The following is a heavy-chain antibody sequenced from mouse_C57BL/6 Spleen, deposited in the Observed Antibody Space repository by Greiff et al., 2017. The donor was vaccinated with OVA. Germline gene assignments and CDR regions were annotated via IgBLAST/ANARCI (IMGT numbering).Heavy chain of an antibody. D-gene: IGHD1-1*02. CDR1: GYTFTSYW. V-gene: IGHV1-64*01. CDR3: AREGLLRCFDY. J-gene: IGHJ2*01. CDR2: IHPNSGST. Sequence: VQLQQPGAELVKPGASVKLSCKASGYTFTSYWMHWVKQRPGQGLEWIGMIHPNSGSTNYNEKFKSKATLTVDKSSSTAYMQLSSLTSEDSVVYYCAREGLLRCFDYWGQGTTLTVSS.